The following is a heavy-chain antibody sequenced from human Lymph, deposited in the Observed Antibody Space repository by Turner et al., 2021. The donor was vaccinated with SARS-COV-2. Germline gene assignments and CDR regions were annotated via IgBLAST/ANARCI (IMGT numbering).Heavy chain of an antibody. CDR1: GYTFTGYF. D-gene: IGHD3-3*01. J-gene: IGHJ6*02. CDR3: ARDVERYNDFWSGYSGGYGLDV. Sequence: QVQLVQSGAEVKKPGASVKVSCKASGYTFTGYFMQWVRQAPGQGLEWMGWINPNSGGTNYAQKFQGRVTMTRDTSISTAYMELSRLRSDDTAVYYCARDVERYNDFWSGYSGGYGLDVWGQGTTVTVSS. CDR2: INPNSGGT. V-gene: IGHV1-2*02.